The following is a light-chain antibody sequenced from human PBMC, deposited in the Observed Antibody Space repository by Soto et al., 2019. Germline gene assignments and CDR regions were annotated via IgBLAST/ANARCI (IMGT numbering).Light chain of an antibody. CDR3: HQYGNSPLT. V-gene: IGKV3-11*02. CDR1: QSVSSH. J-gene: IGKJ3*01. CDR2: GAS. Sequence: EIVLTQSPASLSLSPGERATLSCRASQSVSSHLAWFQQRPGQAPRLLIYGASTRATGIPDRFSGSGSGRDFTLTISKLESEDFAIYYCHQYGNSPLTFGPGTTVDF.